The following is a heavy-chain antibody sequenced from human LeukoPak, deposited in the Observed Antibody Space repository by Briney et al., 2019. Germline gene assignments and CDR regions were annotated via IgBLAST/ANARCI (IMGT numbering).Heavy chain of an antibody. J-gene: IGHJ4*01. CDR3: ARVHYGDYSPFDY. CDR2: ISYDGSNK. Sequence: GRSLRLSCAASGFTFSSYAMHWVRQAPGKGLGWVALISYDGSNKYYADSVKGRFTISRDNSKNTLYLQMNSLRAEDTAVYYCARVHYGDYSPFDYWGHGALVTVSS. V-gene: IGHV3-30*04. D-gene: IGHD4-17*01. CDR1: GFTFSSYA.